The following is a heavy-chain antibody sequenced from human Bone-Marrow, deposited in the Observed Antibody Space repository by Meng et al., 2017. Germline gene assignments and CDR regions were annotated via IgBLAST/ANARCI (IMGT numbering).Heavy chain of an antibody. CDR2: IGANGGST. V-gene: IGHV3-23*01. CDR1: GFIFNSYA. Sequence: GESLKISCTGSGFIFNSYAMGWVRQAPGKGLEWVSVIGANGGSTSYADSVKSRFTISRDNSKNTLYLQLNSLRAEDTAVYYCVRTSMAANAFDIWGQGTMVTVSS. J-gene: IGHJ3*02. CDR3: VRTSMAANAFDI. D-gene: IGHD6-13*01.